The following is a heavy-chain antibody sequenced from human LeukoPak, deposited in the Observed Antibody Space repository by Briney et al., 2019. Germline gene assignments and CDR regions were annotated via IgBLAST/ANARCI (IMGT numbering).Heavy chain of an antibody. CDR3: AREARFPPNNRFDP. CDR1: GGSISSGDYY. D-gene: IGHD1-26*01. J-gene: IGHJ5*02. Sequence: PSQTLSLTCTVSGGSISSGDYYWSWIRQPPGKGLEWIGYIYYSGSTYYNPSLKSRVTISVDTSKNQFSLKLSSVTAADTAVYYCAREARFPPNNRFDPWGQGTWSPSPQ. CDR2: IYYSGST. V-gene: IGHV4-30-4*01.